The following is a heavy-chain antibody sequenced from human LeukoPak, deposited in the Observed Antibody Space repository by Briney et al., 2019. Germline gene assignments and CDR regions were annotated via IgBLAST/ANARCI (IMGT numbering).Heavy chain of an antibody. CDR1: GYSISSGYY. Sequence: SETLSLTCIVSGYSISSGYYWVWIRQPPGKGLEWIGSIYHSGSTYSNPSLKSRVSMSVDTSKNQFSMKVTSVTAADTAVYYCARQTGSGLFILPGGQGTLVTVSS. CDR3: ARQTGSGLFILP. V-gene: IGHV4-38-2*02. J-gene: IGHJ4*02. CDR2: IYHSGST. D-gene: IGHD3/OR15-3a*01.